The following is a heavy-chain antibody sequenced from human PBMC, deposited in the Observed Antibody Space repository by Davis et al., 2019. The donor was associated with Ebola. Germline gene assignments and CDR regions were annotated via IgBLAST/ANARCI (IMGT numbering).Heavy chain of an antibody. J-gene: IGHJ4*02. V-gene: IGHV4-59*01. CDR3: AIGAYGDYYFDY. Sequence: MPSETLSLTCTVSGGSISSYYWSWKWQPPGKGLEWIGYIYYSGSTNYNPSLKSRVTMSVDTSKNQFSLKLSSVTAAATAVYYYAIGAYGDYYFDYWGQGILVTVSS. CDR1: GGSISSYY. CDR2: IYYSGST. D-gene: IGHD4-17*01.